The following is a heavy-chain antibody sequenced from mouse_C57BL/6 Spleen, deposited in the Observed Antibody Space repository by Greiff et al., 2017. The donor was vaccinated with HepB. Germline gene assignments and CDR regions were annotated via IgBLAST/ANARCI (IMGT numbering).Heavy chain of an antibody. D-gene: IGHD4-1*01. J-gene: IGHJ4*01. CDR3: ARDRDWDQAMDY. CDR2: ISDGGSYT. V-gene: IGHV5-4*01. CDR1: GFTFSSYA. Sequence: EVKLQESGGGLVKPGGSLKLSCAASGFTFSSYAMSWVRQTPEKRLEWVATISDGGSYTYYPDNVKGRFTISRDNAKNNLYLQMSHLKSEDTAMYYCARDRDWDQAMDYWGQGTSVTVSS.